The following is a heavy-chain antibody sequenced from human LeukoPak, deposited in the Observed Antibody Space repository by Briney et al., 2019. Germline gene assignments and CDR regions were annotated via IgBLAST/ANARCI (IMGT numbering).Heavy chain of an antibody. CDR1: VFSFSTYA. D-gene: IGHD2-2*02. Sequence: GGSLRLSCAASVFSFSTYAMTWVRQAPGKGREWVSAVSGDGHTAYYADSVKGRFTISRDNSRSTLYLQMNSLRAEDTAVYYCAKNGGHALYDSWGQGTLVTVSS. J-gene: IGHJ5*01. CDR2: VSGDGHTA. CDR3: AKNGGHALYDS. V-gene: IGHV3-23*01.